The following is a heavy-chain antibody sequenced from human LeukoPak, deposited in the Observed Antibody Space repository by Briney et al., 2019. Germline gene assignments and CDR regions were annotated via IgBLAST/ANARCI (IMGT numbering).Heavy chain of an antibody. D-gene: IGHD1-26*01. Sequence: DSVKGRFTISRDNSKNTLYLQMNSLRAEDTAVYYCARDVVQGSTDAFDIWGQGTMVTVSS. CDR3: ARDVVQGSTDAFDI. V-gene: IGHV3-66*01. J-gene: IGHJ3*02.